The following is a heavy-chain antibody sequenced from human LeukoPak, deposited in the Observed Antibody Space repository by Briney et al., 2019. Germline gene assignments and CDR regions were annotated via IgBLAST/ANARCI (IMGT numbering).Heavy chain of an antibody. J-gene: IGHJ3*02. CDR2: IYYSGST. V-gene: IGHV4-59*01. CDR1: GGSISSYY. CDR3: AREERSYMAFDI. D-gene: IGHD1-26*01. Sequence: SSETLSLTCTVSGGSISSYYWSWIRQPPGKGLEWIGYIYYSGSTNYNPSLKSRVTISVDTSKNQFSLKLSSVTAADTAVYYCAREERSYMAFDIWGQGTMVTVSS.